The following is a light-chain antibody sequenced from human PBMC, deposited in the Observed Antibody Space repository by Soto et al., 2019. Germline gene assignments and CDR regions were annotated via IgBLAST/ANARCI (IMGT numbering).Light chain of an antibody. Sequence: DIHMTQSPATLSASVGDRVTITCRARQSISSWLAWYQQKPGKAPKLLIYDASILESGVPSRFSGSGSGTEFTLTISSLQPDDFATYYSQQYNSYRTFGQGTKVDIK. V-gene: IGKV1-5*01. CDR3: QQYNSYRT. CDR1: QSISSW. CDR2: DAS. J-gene: IGKJ1*01.